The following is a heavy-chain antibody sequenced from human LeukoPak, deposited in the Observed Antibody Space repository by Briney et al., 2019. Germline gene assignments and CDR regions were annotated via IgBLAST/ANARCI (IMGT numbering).Heavy chain of an antibody. V-gene: IGHV4-39*07. CDR2: IYYSGST. J-gene: IGHJ4*02. Sequence: SETLSLTCTVSGGSISSSSYYWGWIRQPPGKGLEWIGSIYYSGSTYYNPSLKSRVTISVDTSKNQFSLKLSSVTAADTAVYYCARHGVVVPKYYFDYWGQGTLVTVSS. D-gene: IGHD2-2*01. CDR3: ARHGVVVPKYYFDY. CDR1: GGSISSSSYY.